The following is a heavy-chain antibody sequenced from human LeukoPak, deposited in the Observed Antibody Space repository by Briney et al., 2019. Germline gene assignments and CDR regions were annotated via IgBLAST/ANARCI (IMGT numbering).Heavy chain of an antibody. V-gene: IGHV3-7*02. CDR2: IKGDGSEK. Sequence: GGSLRLSCAASGFTFSSYWMTWVRQAPGRGLEWVANIKGDGSEKYYADSVRGQFTTSRDNAKNSLYLQMNSLRAKDTAVYYCAMFGLVAAIDSWGQGTLVTVSS. CDR1: GFTFSSYW. D-gene: IGHD5-12*01. CDR3: AMFGLVAAIDS. J-gene: IGHJ4*02.